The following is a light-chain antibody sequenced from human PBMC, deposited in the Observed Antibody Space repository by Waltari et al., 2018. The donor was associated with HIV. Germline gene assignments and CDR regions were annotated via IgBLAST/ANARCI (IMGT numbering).Light chain of an antibody. CDR1: HNINTF. CDR2: GAY. V-gene: IGKV1-39*01. CDR3: LQTYNAPLT. Sequence: DNQMTQSPSSLSASVGERVTFTCRASHNINTFLNWFQQKPGKAPKLLIYGAYTLQRGVPSRFSGRGSGTDFILTISSLQPEDFATYYCLQTYNAPLTFGPGTKVDV. J-gene: IGKJ3*01.